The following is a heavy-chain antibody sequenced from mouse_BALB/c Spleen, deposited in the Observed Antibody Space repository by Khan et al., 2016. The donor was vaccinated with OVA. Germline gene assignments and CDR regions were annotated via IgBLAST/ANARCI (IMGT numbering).Heavy chain of an antibody. CDR2: ISYNGSYT. D-gene: IGHD2-4*01. Sequence: EVELVESGGDLVKPGGSLKLSCAASGFTFSSYGMSWVRQTPDKRLEWVATISYNGSYTYYPDSVKGRFTVSRDNAKNTLYLQKSSLKSEDTAMYYCARHETTMILFAYWGQGTLVTVSA. J-gene: IGHJ3*01. CDR3: ARHETTMILFAY. V-gene: IGHV5-6*01. CDR1: GFTFSSYG.